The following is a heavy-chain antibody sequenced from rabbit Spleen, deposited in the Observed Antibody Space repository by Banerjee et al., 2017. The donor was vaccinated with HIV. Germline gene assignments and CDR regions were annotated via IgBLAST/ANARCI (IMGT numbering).Heavy chain of an antibody. CDR2: IEPIFGST. Sequence: QQLEESGGGLVQPGGSLKISCKASGFDFRGYGVSWVRQAPGKGLEWIGYIEPIFGSTNYAIWVNGRFPISRHDAQNTLYLQLDSLTAADTSTYFCLRDRANIGRDYGPYFFYLWGQGTLVTVS. V-gene: IGHV1S7*01. CDR3: LRDRANIGRDYGPYFFYL. D-gene: IGHD2-1*01. J-gene: IGHJ4*01. CDR1: GFDFRGYG.